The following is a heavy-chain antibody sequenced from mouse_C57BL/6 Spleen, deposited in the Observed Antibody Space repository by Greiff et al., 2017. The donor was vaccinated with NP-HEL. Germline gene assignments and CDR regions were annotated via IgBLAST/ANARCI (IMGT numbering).Heavy chain of an antibody. CDR3: AGGDYDGGPYAMDY. D-gene: IGHD2-4*01. J-gene: IGHJ4*01. Sequence: EVKLMESGGGLVKPGGSLKLSCAASGFTFSSYAMSWVRQTPEKRLEWVATISDGGSYTYYPDNVKGRFTISRDNAKNNLYLQMSHLKSEDTAMYYCAGGDYDGGPYAMDYWGQGTSVTVSS. CDR1: GFTFSSYA. CDR2: ISDGGSYT. V-gene: IGHV5-4*03.